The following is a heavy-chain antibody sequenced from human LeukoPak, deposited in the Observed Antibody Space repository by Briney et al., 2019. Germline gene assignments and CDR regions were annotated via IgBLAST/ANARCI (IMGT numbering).Heavy chain of an antibody. Sequence: PGGSLRLSCAASGFTFSSYSMNWVRQAPGKGLEWVSSISSSSSYIYYADSVKGRFTISRDNAKNSLYLQMNSLRAEDTAVYYCARDRSYSNSMDVWGQGTTVTVSS. V-gene: IGHV3-21*01. J-gene: IGHJ6*02. CDR3: ARDRSYSNSMDV. CDR2: ISSSSSYI. CDR1: GFTFSSYS. D-gene: IGHD4-11*01.